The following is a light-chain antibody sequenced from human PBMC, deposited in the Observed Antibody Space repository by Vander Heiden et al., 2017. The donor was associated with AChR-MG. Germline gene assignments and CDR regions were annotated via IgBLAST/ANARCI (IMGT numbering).Light chain of an antibody. CDR1: QSVSSY. CDR3: QQRSNWPPMYT. Sequence: EIELTQSPATLSLSPGERATLSCRASQSVSSYLAWYQQKPGQAPRLLIYDASNRATGIPARFSGSGSGTDFTLTISSLEAEDFAVYYCQQRSNWPPMYTFGQGTKLEIK. V-gene: IGKV3-11*01. J-gene: IGKJ2*01. CDR2: DAS.